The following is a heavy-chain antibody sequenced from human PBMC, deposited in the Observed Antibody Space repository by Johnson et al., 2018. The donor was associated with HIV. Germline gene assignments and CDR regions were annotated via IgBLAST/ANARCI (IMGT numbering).Heavy chain of an antibody. CDR3: ARSPPSYGSGSYLGLDAFDI. V-gene: IGHV3-53*01. CDR1: DFTVSSNY. J-gene: IGHJ3*02. CDR2: LYSGGST. D-gene: IGHD3-10*01. Sequence: EVQLVESGGRLIQPGGSLRLSCTASDFTVSSNYMSWVRQAPGKGLEWVSVLYSGGSTYYADSVKGRFTISRDNSKNTVYLQMNSLRAEDTAVYYCARSPPSYGSGSYLGLDAFDIWGKGTMVTVSS.